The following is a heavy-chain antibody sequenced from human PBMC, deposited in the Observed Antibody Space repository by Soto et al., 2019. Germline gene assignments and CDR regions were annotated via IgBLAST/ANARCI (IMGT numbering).Heavy chain of an antibody. Sequence: SETLSLTCTVSGGSICSSSYDWGWIRQTPGKGLEWIGSIYYSGSTYYNPSLKSRVTISVDTSKNQFSLKLSSVTAADTAVYYCARRAYYYDSSGYKKKGHFDYWGQGTLVTVSS. CDR2: IYYSGST. CDR1: GGSICSSSYD. CDR3: ARRAYYYDSSGYKKKGHFDY. V-gene: IGHV4-39*01. D-gene: IGHD3-22*01. J-gene: IGHJ4*02.